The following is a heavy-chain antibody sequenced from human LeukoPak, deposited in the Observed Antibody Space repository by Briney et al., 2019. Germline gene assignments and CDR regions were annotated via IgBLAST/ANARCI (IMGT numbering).Heavy chain of an antibody. J-gene: IGHJ4*02. CDR3: ARVPYRSGWYYFDY. V-gene: IGHV3-30*03. D-gene: IGHD6-19*01. Sequence: GGSLRLSCAASGFTFSSYWMSWVRQAPGKGLEWVAVISYDGSNKYYADSVKGRFTISRDNSKNTLYLQMNSLRAEDTAVYYCARVPYRSGWYYFDYWGQGTLVTVS. CDR2: ISYDGSNK. CDR1: GFTFSSYW.